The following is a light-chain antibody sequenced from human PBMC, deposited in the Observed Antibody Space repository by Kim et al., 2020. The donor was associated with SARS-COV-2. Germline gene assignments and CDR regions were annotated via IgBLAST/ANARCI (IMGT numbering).Light chain of an antibody. V-gene: IGLV2-14*03. CDR3: SSYTSISNWV. J-gene: IGLJ3*02. CDR1: SSDVGDYNY. CDR2: GVS. Sequence: QSALTQPASVSGSPGQSVTTSCTGSSSDVGDYNYVSWYQQHPGKAPKLMISGVSKRPSGISNRFSGSKSGNTASLTISGLQAEDEADYYCSSYTSISNWVFGGGTQLTVL.